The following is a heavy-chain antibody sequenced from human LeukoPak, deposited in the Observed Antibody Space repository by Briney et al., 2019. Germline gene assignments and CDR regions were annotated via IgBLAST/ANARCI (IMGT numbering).Heavy chain of an antibody. V-gene: IGHV3-23*01. CDR3: ATARDYGTDVVTATCFDY. CDR1: GFTFSNYA. CDR2: ISGSGGST. D-gene: IGHD2-21*02. J-gene: IGHJ4*02. Sequence: GGSLRLSCAASGFTFSNYAMSWVRQAPGKGLEWVSAISGSGGSTKYADSVKGRFTISRDNSKNTLYLQMNSLRAEDTAVYYCATARDYGTDVVTATCFDYWGQGTLVTASS.